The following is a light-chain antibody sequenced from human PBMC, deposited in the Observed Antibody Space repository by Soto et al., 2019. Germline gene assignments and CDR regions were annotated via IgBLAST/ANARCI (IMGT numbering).Light chain of an antibody. CDR2: GAS. CDR3: HQYNNWPPYT. Sequence: EIVMTQSPATLSVFPGERATLSCRASPSVSTTLAWYQQKPGQAPRLLIYGASARATGIPARFSGSGSGTEFTLSISSLQSEDFAVYDGHQYNNWPPYTFGQGTKLEIK. J-gene: IGKJ2*01. V-gene: IGKV3-15*01. CDR1: PSVSTT.